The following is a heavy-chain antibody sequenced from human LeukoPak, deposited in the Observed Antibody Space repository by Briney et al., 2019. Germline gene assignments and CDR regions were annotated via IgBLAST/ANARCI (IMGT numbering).Heavy chain of an antibody. CDR1: GYTFTGPY. Sequence: GASVKVSCKASGYTFTGPYIHWMRQAPGEGLEWMGWINPNSGATKYAQKFQGGVTVTRDTSTSTAYMELSGLRADDTAAYYCAKVEYCTKSVCTTYDLWGQGTLVTVSS. CDR2: INPNSGAT. CDR3: AKVEYCTKSVCTTYDL. V-gene: IGHV1-2*02. J-gene: IGHJ4*02. D-gene: IGHD2-8*01.